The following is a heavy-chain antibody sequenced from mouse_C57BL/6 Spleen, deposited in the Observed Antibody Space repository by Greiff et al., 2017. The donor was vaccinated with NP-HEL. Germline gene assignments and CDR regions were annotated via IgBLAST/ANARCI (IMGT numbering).Heavy chain of an antibody. Sequence: QVQLQQPGAELVKPGASVKMSCKASGYTFTSYWITWVKQRPGQGLAWIGDIYPGSGSTNYNEKFKSKATLTVDTSSSTAYMQLSSLTSEDSAVYYCARRGGIYYDYEGYFDVWGTGTTVTVSS. V-gene: IGHV1-55*01. CDR1: GYTFTSYW. CDR3: ARRGGIYYDYEGYFDV. CDR2: IYPGSGST. D-gene: IGHD2-4*01. J-gene: IGHJ1*03.